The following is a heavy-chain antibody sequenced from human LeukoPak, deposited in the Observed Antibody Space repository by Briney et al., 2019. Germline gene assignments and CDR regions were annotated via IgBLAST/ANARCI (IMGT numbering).Heavy chain of an antibody. CDR2: IYPGDSDT. CDR1: GYSFSSYL. J-gene: IGHJ4*02. D-gene: IGHD3-10*01. Sequence: GESLKISCKGSGYSFSSYLIGWVRQMPVKGLEWMGIIYPGDSDTRYSPSFQGQVTIPADKSISTAYLQWSSLKASDTAVYYCAKGSGRPYFDYWGQGALVTVSS. CDR3: AKGSGRPYFDY. V-gene: IGHV5-51*01.